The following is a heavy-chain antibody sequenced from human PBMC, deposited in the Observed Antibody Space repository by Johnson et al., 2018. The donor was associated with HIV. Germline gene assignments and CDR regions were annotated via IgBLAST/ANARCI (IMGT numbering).Heavy chain of an antibody. CDR2: IWYDGSDK. CDR3: ARDQD. Sequence: QVQLVESGGGVVQPGRSLRLSCAASGFTFSTYGMHWVRQAPGKGLEWVALIWYDGSDKYYADSVKGRFTISRDNSKNTLYLQMNSLRAEDTAVYYCARDQDWGQGTMVTVSS. J-gene: IGHJ3*01. V-gene: IGHV3-30*19. CDR1: GFTFSTYG.